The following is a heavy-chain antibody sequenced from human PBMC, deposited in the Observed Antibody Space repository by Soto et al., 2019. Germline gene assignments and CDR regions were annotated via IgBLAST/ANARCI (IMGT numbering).Heavy chain of an antibody. J-gene: IGHJ5*02. CDR1: GFSLSTSGMC. CDR3: ARIRYDYGDYVGWFDP. Sequence: SGPTLVNPTQTLTLTCTFSGFSLSTSGMCVSWIRRPPGKALEWLALIDWDDDKYYSTSLKTRLTISKDTSKNQVVLTMTNMDPVDTATYYCARIRYDYGDYVGWFDPWGQGTLVTVSS. D-gene: IGHD4-17*01. V-gene: IGHV2-70*01. CDR2: IDWDDDK.